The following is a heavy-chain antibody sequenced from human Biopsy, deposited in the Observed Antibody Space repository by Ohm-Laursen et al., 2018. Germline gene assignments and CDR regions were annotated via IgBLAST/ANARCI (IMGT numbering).Heavy chain of an antibody. CDR1: GGYMTGYE. CDR2: IYYSGGT. V-gene: IGHV4-59*07. CDR3: ARVEAGTYDALDI. J-gene: IGHJ3*02. D-gene: IGHD1-26*01. Sequence: SDTLSLTCRVSGGYMTGYEWSWIRLAPGKGLEWIGYIYYSGGTKYNPSLASRVTFSVDMSKSQFSLKLYSVTAADTAVYYCARVEAGTYDALDIWGQGTLVAVS.